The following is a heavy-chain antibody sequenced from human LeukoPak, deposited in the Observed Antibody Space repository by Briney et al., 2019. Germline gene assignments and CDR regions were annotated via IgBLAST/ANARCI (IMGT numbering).Heavy chain of an antibody. CDR2: INYSGST. V-gene: IGHV4-59*08. CDR3: ARQRAVAGNNDY. J-gene: IGHJ4*02. D-gene: IGHD6-19*01. CDR1: GGSISSYY. Sequence: SETLSLTCTVSGGSISSYYWSWIRQPPGKGLEWIGYINYSGSTNYNPSLKSRVTISVDTSKNQFSLKLSSVTAADTAVYYCARQRAVAGNNDYWGQGTLVTVSS.